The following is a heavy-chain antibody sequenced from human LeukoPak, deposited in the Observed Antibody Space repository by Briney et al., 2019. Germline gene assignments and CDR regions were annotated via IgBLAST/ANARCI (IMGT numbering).Heavy chain of an antibody. CDR3: ARDREVVPAAFDY. V-gene: IGHV1-69*04. CDR1: VGTFSSYA. J-gene: IGHJ4*02. Sequence: SVKVSCKASVGTFSSYAISWVRQAPGQGLEWMGRIIPILGIANYAQKFQGRVTITADKSTSTAYMELSSLRSEDTAVYYCARDREVVPAAFDYWGQGTLVTVSS. CDR2: IIPILGIA. D-gene: IGHD2-2*01.